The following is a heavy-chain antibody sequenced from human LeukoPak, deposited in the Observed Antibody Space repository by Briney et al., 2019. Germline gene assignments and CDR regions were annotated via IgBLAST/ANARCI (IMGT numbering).Heavy chain of an antibody. CDR3: ARARYNWFDP. V-gene: IGHV4-59*01. CDR1: GGSICSYY. CDR2: IYYSGST. J-gene: IGHJ5*02. Sequence: SETLSLTCTVSGGSICSYYWSWIRQPPGKGLEWIGYIYYSGSTNYNPSLKSRVTISVDTSKNQFSLDLSSVTAADTAVYYCARARYNWFDPWGQGTPVTVSS.